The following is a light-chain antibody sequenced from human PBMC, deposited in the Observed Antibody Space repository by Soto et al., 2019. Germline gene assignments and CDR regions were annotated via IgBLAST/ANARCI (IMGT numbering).Light chain of an antibody. Sequence: DIQMTQSPSSLSASVGDRVTITCRASQSISSYLNWYQQKPGKAPKLLIYAASSLQSGVPSRFSGSGSGTDFTLTISSLQPEDFATYYCQQYSSYRTFGQGTKVDI. V-gene: IGKV1-39*01. CDR3: QQYSSYRT. CDR1: QSISSY. J-gene: IGKJ1*01. CDR2: AAS.